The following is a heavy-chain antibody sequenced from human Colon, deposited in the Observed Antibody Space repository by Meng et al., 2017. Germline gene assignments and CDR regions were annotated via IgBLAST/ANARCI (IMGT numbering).Heavy chain of an antibody. J-gene: IGHJ4*02. CDR1: GLTFSTYW. CDR3: ARGGFYSDSGRYNLFDY. CDR2: INSDGAST. V-gene: IGHV3-74*03. Sequence: GGSLRLSCAASGLTFSTYWMHWVRQAPGKGLVWVSRINSDGASTEYVDSVKGRFTISRDNVKNTLYLQMNSLRAEDTAVYYCARGGFYSDSGRYNLFDYWGLGTLVTVSS. D-gene: IGHD3-16*02.